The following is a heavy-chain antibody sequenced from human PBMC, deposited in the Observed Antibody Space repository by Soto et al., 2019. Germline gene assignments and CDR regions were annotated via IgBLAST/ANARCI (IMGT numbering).Heavy chain of an antibody. CDR3: ARRWFEGHYGSGSYYLGAWYYYGMDV. CDR2: ISSSSSTI. Sequence: PGGSLRLSCAASGFTFSSYSMNWVRQAPGKGLEWVSYISSSSSTIYYAEYVKGRFTISRDNAKNSLYLQMNSLRDKDTAVYYCARRWFEGHYGSGSYYLGAWYYYGMDVWGQGTTVTVSS. J-gene: IGHJ6*02. CDR1: GFTFSSYS. D-gene: IGHD3-10*01. V-gene: IGHV3-48*02.